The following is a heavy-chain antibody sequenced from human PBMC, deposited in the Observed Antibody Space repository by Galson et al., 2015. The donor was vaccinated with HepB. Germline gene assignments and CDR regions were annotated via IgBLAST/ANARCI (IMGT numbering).Heavy chain of an antibody. Sequence: QSGAEVKKPGESLKISCKGSGYSFTSYWIGWVRQMPGKGLEWMGIIYPGDSDTRYSPSFQGQVTISADKSISTAYLQWSSLKASDTAMYYCARQRIYYGSGSWIDNWGQGTLVTVSS. CDR2: IYPGDSDT. V-gene: IGHV5-51*01. J-gene: IGHJ4*02. CDR3: ARQRIYYGSGSWIDN. D-gene: IGHD3-10*01. CDR1: GYSFTSYW.